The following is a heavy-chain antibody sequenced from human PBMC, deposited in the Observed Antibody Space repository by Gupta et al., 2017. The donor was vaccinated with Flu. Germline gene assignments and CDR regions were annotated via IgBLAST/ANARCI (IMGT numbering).Heavy chain of an antibody. CDR3: VRGGCSGGSCHGYVYGLDV. J-gene: IGHJ6*02. CDR1: GFIFSDHY. D-gene: IGHD2-15*01. Sequence: EVQLVESGGGLAQPGEYLRLSCAASGFIFSDHYMDWVRQAPGKWLEWVGRTRDKANSYSTEYAASVKGRFTVSRDDSKNSLYLQMNSLKTEDTAVYYCVRGGCSGGSCHGYVYGLDVWGQGTTVTVSS. V-gene: IGHV3-72*01. CDR2: TRDKANSYST.